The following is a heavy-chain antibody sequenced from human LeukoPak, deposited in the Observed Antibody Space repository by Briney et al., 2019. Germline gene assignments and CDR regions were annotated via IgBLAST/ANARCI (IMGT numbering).Heavy chain of an antibody. D-gene: IGHD4-23*01. Sequence: GGSLRLSCAASGFTFSSYSINWVRQAPGKGLEWVSSISSTSYYIYYADSVKGRFTISRDNAKNSLYLQMNSLRAEDTAVYYCATQVRTTVVTPVDYWGQGTLVTVSS. V-gene: IGHV3-21*01. CDR3: ATQVRTTVVTPVDY. J-gene: IGHJ4*02. CDR1: GFTFSSYS. CDR2: ISSTSYYI.